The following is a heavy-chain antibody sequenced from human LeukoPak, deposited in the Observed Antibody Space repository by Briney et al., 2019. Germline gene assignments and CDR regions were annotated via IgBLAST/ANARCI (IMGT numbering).Heavy chain of an antibody. J-gene: IGHJ4*02. V-gene: IGHV4-34*01. Sequence: SETLSLTCAVYGGSFSGYYWSWIRQPPGKGLEWIGEINHSGSTNYNPSLKSRLTISVDTSRNQFSLKLTSVTAADTAVYYCARYINSGLDYWGQGSLVTVSS. CDR2: INHSGST. D-gene: IGHD5-12*01. CDR1: GGSFSGYY. CDR3: ARYINSGLDY.